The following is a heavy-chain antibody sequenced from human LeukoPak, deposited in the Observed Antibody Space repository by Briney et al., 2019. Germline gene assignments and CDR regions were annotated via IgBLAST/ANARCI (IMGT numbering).Heavy chain of an antibody. D-gene: IGHD6-19*01. J-gene: IGHJ6*02. CDR1: GFTFSSYA. V-gene: IGHV3-23*01. Sequence: PGGSLRLSCAASGFTFSSYAMSWVRQASGKGLEWVSAISGSGGSTYYADSVKGRFTISRDNSKNTLYLQMNSLRAEDTAVYYCARCKGGWSDHFYGMDVWGQGTTVTVSS. CDR2: ISGSGGST. CDR3: ARCKGGWSDHFYGMDV.